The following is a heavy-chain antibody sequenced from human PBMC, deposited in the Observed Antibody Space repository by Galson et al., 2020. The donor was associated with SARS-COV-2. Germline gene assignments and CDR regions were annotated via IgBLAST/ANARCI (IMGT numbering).Heavy chain of an antibody. Sequence: RLSCAASGFTFSSYAMHWVRQAPGKGLEWVVVISYDGSNKYYADSVKGRFTISRDNSKNTLYLQMNSLRAEDTAVYYCASQWLGDWYFDLWGRGTLVTVSS. CDR1: GFTFSSYA. V-gene: IGHV3-30-3*01. D-gene: IGHD3-22*01. CDR2: ISYDGSNK. J-gene: IGHJ2*01. CDR3: ASQWLGDWYFDL.